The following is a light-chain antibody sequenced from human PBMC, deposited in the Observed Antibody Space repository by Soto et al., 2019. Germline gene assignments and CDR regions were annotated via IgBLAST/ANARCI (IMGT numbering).Light chain of an antibody. J-gene: IGKJ5*01. CDR3: QQYGGTFLT. CDR1: QSVDSTY. V-gene: IGKV3-20*01. CDR2: SAS. Sequence: EIVLTQSPGTLSLSPGERATLFCRASQSVDSTYLAWYQQKPGQAPRLLIYSASSRATGVPDRFSGSGSGTDFTRTISRLEPEDFAVYYCQQYGGTFLTFGQGTRLEIK.